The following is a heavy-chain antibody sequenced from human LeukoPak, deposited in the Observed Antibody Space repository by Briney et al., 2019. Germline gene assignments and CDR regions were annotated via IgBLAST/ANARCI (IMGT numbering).Heavy chain of an antibody. D-gene: IGHD3-22*01. CDR1: GFTFSGSA. Sequence: GGSLRLSCAASGFTFSGSAMHWVRQASGKGLKWVGRIRSKANSYATAYAASVKGRFTISRDDSKNTAYLQMNSLKTEDTAVYYCTRQYQGLLRTWGQGTLVTVSS. V-gene: IGHV3-73*01. J-gene: IGHJ4*02. CDR3: TRQYQGLLRT. CDR2: IRSKANSYAT.